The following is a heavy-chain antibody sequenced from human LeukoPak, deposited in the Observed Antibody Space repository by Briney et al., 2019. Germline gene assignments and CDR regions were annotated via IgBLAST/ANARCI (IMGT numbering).Heavy chain of an antibody. CDR1: GFSFSDYT. V-gene: IGHV3-21*01. J-gene: IGHJ4*02. D-gene: IGHD5-18*01. Sequence: TGGSLRLSCAGSGFSFSDYTMNWVRQAPGKGLEWVSSISSSSSYIYYADSVKGRFTISRDNAKSSLYLQMNSLRAEDTAVYYCARGYGRADYWGQGTLVSVSS. CDR3: ARGYGRADY. CDR2: ISSSSSYI.